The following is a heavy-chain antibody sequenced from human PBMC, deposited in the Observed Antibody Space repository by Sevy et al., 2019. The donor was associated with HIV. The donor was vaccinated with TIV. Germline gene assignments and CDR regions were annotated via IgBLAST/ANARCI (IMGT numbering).Heavy chain of an antibody. D-gene: IGHD3-16*01. J-gene: IGHJ4*02. CDR1: GFTFSSYS. CDR3: ASDLSLVERGGGDDY. CDR2: ISSSSSYI. V-gene: IGHV3-21*01. Sequence: GGSLRLSCAASGFTFSSYSMNWVRQAPGKGLEWVSSISSSSSYIYYADSVKGRFTISRDNAKNSLYLQMNSLRAEDTAVYYCASDLSLVERGGGDDYWGQGTLVTVSS.